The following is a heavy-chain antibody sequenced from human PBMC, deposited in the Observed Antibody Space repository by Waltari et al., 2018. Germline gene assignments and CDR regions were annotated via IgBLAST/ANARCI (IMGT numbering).Heavy chain of an antibody. V-gene: IGHV3-7*01. CDR1: GFLFHHSW. D-gene: IGHD3-10*01. Sequence: EVQLMESGGGLVQPGGSLRLSCEASGFLFHHSWMSWVRQAPGKGLEWVGNIKPDGSDKYYLDAVNGRFTMSRDNGKKSLDLQMNSLKVEDTAIYYCARSGGYGWDYWGQGTLVTVSS. J-gene: IGHJ4*02. CDR2: IKPDGSDK. CDR3: ARSGGYGWDY.